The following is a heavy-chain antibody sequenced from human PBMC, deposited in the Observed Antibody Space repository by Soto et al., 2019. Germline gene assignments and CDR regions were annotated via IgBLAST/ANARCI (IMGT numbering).Heavy chain of an antibody. CDR1: GGTFSSHS. CDR3: ATGSFTSTGGRIGYQYNAMDV. V-gene: IGHV1-69*13. D-gene: IGHD6-25*01. Sequence: SVKVSCKSSGGTFSSHSINWVRHAPGQGLEWMGGIIPIFGPANFAKKFQGRVTITADESTTTAYMELSTLTSEDTAVYYCATGSFTSTGGRIGYQYNAMDVWGEGTTVTDSS. CDR2: IIPIFGPA. J-gene: IGHJ6*04.